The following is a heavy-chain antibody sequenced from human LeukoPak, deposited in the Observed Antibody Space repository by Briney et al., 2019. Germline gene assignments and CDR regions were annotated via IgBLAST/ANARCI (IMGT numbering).Heavy chain of an antibody. V-gene: IGHV4-59*01. CDR3: ARGPLDSGYTYFDY. CDR1: GGSISSYY. Sequence: SETLSLTCTGSGGSISSYYWSWIRKPPGKGLEWIGYFSYSGSTNYNPSLKSRVTISVDTSKNQFSLKLSSVTAADTAVYYCARGPLDSGYTYFDYWGQGTLVSVAS. D-gene: IGHD5-12*01. J-gene: IGHJ4*02. CDR2: FSYSGST.